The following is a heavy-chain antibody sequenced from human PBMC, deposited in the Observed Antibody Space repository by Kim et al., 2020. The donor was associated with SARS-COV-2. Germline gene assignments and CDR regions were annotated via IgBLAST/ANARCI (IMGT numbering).Heavy chain of an antibody. CDR3: VRDKGRNSGLFDY. J-gene: IGHJ4*02. Sequence: YAYSVEGRFSISRDNAPNCLHLEMNSLRVEDTALYYCVRDKGRNSGLFDYWGQGTLVTVSS. D-gene: IGHD3-10*01. V-gene: IGHV3-9*01.